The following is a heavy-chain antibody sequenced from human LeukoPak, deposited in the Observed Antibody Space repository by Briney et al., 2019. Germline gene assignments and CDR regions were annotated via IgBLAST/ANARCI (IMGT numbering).Heavy chain of an antibody. V-gene: IGHV3-33*01. CDR2: IWYDGSNK. CDR3: ARDRKDGYNYWGDAFDI. Sequence: LPGRSLRLSCAASGFTFSSYGMHWVRQAPGKGLEWVAVIWYDGSNKYYADSVKGRFTISRDNSKNTLYLQTNSLRAEDTAVYYCARDRKDGYNYWGDAFDIWGQGTMVTVSS. D-gene: IGHD5-24*01. J-gene: IGHJ3*02. CDR1: GFTFSSYG.